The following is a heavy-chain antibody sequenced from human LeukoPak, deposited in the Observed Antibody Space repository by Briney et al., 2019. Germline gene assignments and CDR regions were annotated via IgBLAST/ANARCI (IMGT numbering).Heavy chain of an antibody. Sequence: SETLSLTCAVYGGSFSGYYWSWIRQPPGKGLEWIGEINHSGSTNYNPSLKSRVTISVDTSKNQFSLKLSSVTAADTAVYYCARGSAVAGLDYWGQGTLVAVSS. J-gene: IGHJ4*02. CDR2: INHSGST. CDR1: GGSFSGYY. V-gene: IGHV4-34*01. D-gene: IGHD6-19*01. CDR3: ARGSAVAGLDY.